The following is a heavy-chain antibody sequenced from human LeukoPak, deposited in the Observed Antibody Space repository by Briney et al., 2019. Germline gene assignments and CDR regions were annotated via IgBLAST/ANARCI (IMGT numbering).Heavy chain of an antibody. Sequence: GGSLRLSCAASGFTFSDYYMSWIRQAPGKGLEWVSYISSSGSTIYYADSVKGRFTISRDNAKNSLYLQMNSLRAEGTAVYYCARGVLVAAPPFDPWGQGTLVTVSS. CDR2: ISSSGSTI. CDR3: ARGVLVAAPPFDP. J-gene: IGHJ5*02. V-gene: IGHV3-11*04. D-gene: IGHD2-2*01. CDR1: GFTFSDYY.